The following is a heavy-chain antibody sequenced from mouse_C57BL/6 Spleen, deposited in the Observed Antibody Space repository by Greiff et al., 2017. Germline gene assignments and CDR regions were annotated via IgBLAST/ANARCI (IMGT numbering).Heavy chain of an antibody. J-gene: IGHJ1*03. CDR3: ARIYYDYDGRYFDV. CDR1: GFTFSSYG. Sequence: EVKLVESGGDLVKPGGSLKLSCAASGFTFSSYGMSWVRQTPDKRLEWVATISSGGSYTYYPDSVKGRFTISRDNAKNTLYLQMSSLKSEDTAMYYCARIYYDYDGRYFDVWGTGTTVTVSS. CDR2: ISSGGSYT. V-gene: IGHV5-6*01. D-gene: IGHD2-4*01.